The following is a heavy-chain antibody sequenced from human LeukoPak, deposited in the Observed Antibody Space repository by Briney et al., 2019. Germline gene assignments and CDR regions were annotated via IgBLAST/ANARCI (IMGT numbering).Heavy chain of an antibody. V-gene: IGHV3-53*01. CDR1: GFTVSSNS. D-gene: IGHD3-22*01. J-gene: IGHJ4*02. CDR2: NYSGGST. CDR3: AREVHYDSGGYFDY. Sequence: GRSLRLSSAASGFTVSSNSMSWVRPAPGKGLERVSVNYSGGSTYYADSVKGRFTISRENSKNPLYLQMSSLRAEDTAVYYWAREVHYDSGGYFDYWGQGTLVTVSS.